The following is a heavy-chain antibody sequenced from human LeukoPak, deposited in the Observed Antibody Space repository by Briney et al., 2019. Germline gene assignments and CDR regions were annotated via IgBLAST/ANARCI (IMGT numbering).Heavy chain of an antibody. V-gene: IGHV4-59*08. Sequence: SETLSLTCTVSGGSISSYYWSWIRQPPGKGLEWIGYIYYSGSTNYNPSLKSRVTISVDTSKNQFSLKLSSVTAADTAVYYCARHVISDGYSYGYDAFDIWGQGTMVTVSS. D-gene: IGHD5-18*01. CDR2: IYYSGST. CDR3: ARHVISDGYSYGYDAFDI. CDR1: GGSISSYY. J-gene: IGHJ3*02.